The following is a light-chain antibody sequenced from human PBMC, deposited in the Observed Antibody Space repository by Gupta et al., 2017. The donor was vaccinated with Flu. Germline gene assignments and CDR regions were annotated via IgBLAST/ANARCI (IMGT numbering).Light chain of an antibody. J-gene: IGLJ2*01. V-gene: IGLV3-21*02. Sequence: GQTARITCGGNNIGSKSGHWYQQKPGQANVRGCDVESDRPSGIPERFLCYNAGNDATPQTSGVEAGDEADDYWHVWDTSTDHRVFGGGTKLTVL. CDR1: NIGSKS. CDR3: HVWDTSTDHRV. CDR2: VES.